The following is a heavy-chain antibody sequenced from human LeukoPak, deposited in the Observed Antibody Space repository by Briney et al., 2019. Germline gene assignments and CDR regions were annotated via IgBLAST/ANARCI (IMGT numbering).Heavy chain of an antibody. CDR2: IKQDGSEK. Sequence: GGSLRLSCAASGFIFSNYYMSWVRQAPGRGLEWVANIKQDGSEKHYVDSVKGRFTISRDNAKNSLYLQMSSLRAEDTAVYYCTRVEETATTAAIIRKYSYYYYYVDVWGKGNTVTVSS. CDR3: TRVEETATTAAIIRKYSYYYYYVDV. CDR1: GFIFSNYY. V-gene: IGHV3-7*01. J-gene: IGHJ6*03. D-gene: IGHD4-11*01.